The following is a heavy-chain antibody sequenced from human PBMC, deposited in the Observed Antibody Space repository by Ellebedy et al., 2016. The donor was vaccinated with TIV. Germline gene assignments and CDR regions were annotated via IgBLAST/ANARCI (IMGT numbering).Heavy chain of an antibody. V-gene: IGHV3-11*01. CDR2: ISTGGNTI. J-gene: IGHJ4*02. CDR3: WGGGGSAPNY. CDR1: GFTFSDHY. Sequence: GESLKISCAASGFTFSDHYMSWIRQAPGKGLEWVSYISTGGNTIYYADSVKGRFTISRDNAKSSVYLQMNSLRVDDPAVYYWWGGGGSAPNYWGQGTLVTVSS. D-gene: IGHD3-16*01.